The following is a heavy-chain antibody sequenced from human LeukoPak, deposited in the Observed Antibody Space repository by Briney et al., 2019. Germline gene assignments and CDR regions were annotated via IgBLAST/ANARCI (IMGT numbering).Heavy chain of an antibody. CDR2: IHTSGST. CDR1: GGSISNYH. Sequence: SETLSLTCTVSGGSISNYHWSWIRQPAGQGLEWIGQIHTSGSTNYNPPLKSRVSMSIDTTEDQVSLTIRSVTAADTAFYYCARRDISSGWSFDYWGQGTLVTVSS. J-gene: IGHJ4*02. V-gene: IGHV4-4*07. CDR3: ARRDISSGWSFDY. D-gene: IGHD6-19*01.